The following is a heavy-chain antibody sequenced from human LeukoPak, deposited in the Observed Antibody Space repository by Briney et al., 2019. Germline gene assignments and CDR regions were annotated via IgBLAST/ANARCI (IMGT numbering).Heavy chain of an antibody. CDR1: GGTFSSYA. CDR3: ASMEHSPPRNDCSSTSCLSYYYYGMDV. V-gene: IGHV1-69*13. CDR2: IIPILGTA. J-gene: IGHJ6*04. D-gene: IGHD2-2*01. Sequence: ASVKVSCKASGGTFSSYAISSVRQAPGQRLEWMGGIIPILGTANYAQKFQGRVTITADESTSTAYMELSSLRSEDTAVYYCASMEHSPPRNDCSSTSCLSYYYYGMDVWGKGTTVTVSS.